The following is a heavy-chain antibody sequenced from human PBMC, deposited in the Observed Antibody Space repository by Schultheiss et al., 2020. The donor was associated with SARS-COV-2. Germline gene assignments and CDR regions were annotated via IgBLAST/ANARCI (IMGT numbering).Heavy chain of an antibody. Sequence: ASVKVSCKASGYTFTGYYMHWVRQAPGQGLEWMGWISPHSGDTNYAQKLQGRVTMTTDASTSTVYMELSRLTSDDTGVYYCARLGFSGDLDYWGQGTLVTVSS. V-gene: IGHV1-2*02. CDR1: GYTFTGYY. CDR2: ISPHSGDT. J-gene: IGHJ4*02. CDR3: ARLGFSGDLDY. D-gene: IGHD7-27*01.